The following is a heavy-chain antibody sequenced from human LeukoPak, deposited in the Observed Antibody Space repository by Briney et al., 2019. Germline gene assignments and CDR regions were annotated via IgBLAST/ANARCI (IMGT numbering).Heavy chain of an antibody. V-gene: IGHV3-30*18. CDR3: AKGPLRGTAAAIDY. D-gene: IGHD2-2*01. Sequence: GKSLRLSCAASGFTFNNYGMHWVRQAPGKGLEWVAVISYDGKNKHYPDSVKGRFTISRDISTDTLWLQMDSLRTEDTAVYYCAKGPLRGTAAAIDYWGQGTLVTVSS. J-gene: IGHJ4*02. CDR2: ISYDGKNK. CDR1: GFTFNNYG.